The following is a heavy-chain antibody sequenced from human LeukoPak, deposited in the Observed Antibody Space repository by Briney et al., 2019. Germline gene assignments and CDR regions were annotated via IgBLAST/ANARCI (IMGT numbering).Heavy chain of an antibody. J-gene: IGHJ3*02. CDR1: GYTFTSYG. D-gene: IGHD5-12*01. V-gene: IGHV1-18*01. CDR2: ISGNNGNR. Sequence: ASVKVSCKASGYTFTSYGISWVRQAPGQGLEWMGWISGNNGNRNYAQKFQGRVTMTTDTSTSTADMELRSLRSDDTAVYYCARDNPSSGIVATIIAFDIWGQGTMVTVSS. CDR3: ARDNPSSGIVATIIAFDI.